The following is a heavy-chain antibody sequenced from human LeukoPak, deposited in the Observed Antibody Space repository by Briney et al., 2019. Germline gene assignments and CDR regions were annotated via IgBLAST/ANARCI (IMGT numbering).Heavy chain of an antibody. D-gene: IGHD4-17*01. J-gene: IGHJ4*02. CDR2: IYPGDSDI. CDR3: ARQTRDYGDRHFDY. CDR1: GYSFTSYW. Sequence: PGESLKISCKGSGYSFTSYWIGWVRQMPGKGLEWMGIIYPGDSDIRYSPSFQGQVTISADKSITTAYLQWSTLKASDTAMYYCARQTRDYGDRHFDYWGQGTLVTVSS. V-gene: IGHV5-51*01.